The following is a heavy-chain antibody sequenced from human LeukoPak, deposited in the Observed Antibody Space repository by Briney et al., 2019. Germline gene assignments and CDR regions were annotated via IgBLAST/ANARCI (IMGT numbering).Heavy chain of an antibody. D-gene: IGHD3-22*01. CDR3: ARVQPHYYDRSGYPPDY. CDR2: ISSSGNTI. V-gene: IGHV3-11*01. CDR1: GFTFSDYS. J-gene: IGHJ4*02. Sequence: GGSLRLSCAASGFTFSDYSMSWIRQAPGKGLEWVSYISSSGNTIFYADSVKGRFTLSRDNAKNSLYLQMNSLRAEDTAVYYCARVQPHYYDRSGYPPDYWGQGTLVTVSS.